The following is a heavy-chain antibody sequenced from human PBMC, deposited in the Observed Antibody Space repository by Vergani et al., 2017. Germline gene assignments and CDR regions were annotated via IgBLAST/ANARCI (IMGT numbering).Heavy chain of an antibody. CDR3: ARGPPKMATITRGQLKILLDD. Sequence: QVQLVESGGGVVQPGRSLRLSCAASGFTFSSYGMHWVRQAPGKGLEWVAVISYDGSNKYYADSVKGRFTISRDNSKNTLYLQMNSLRAEDTAVYYCARGPPKMATITRGQLKILLDDWGQGTLVTVSS. CDR1: GFTFSSYG. V-gene: IGHV3-30*03. D-gene: IGHD5-24*01. CDR2: ISYDGSNK. J-gene: IGHJ4*02.